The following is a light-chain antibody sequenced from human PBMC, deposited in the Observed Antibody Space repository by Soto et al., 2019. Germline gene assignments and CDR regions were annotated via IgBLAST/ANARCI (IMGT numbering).Light chain of an antibody. CDR2: AAS. Sequence: EIVTTQSPASLSVSPGSRHTLYVKASPSDYSNLAWYQQKPGQAPRLLIYAASTRAAGFPARFSGSGSGTEFSLTISSLQSEDFAVYYCQQNHNWPQWTFGQGTKVEIK. CDR1: PSDYSN. V-gene: IGKV3D-15*01. J-gene: IGKJ1*01. CDR3: QQNHNWPQWT.